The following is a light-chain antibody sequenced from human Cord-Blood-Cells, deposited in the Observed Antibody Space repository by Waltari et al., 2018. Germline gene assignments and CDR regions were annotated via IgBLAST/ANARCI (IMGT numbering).Light chain of an antibody. J-gene: IGLJ2*01. CDR1: KLGDQY. CDR2: QDS. Sequence: SYELTQPPSVSVSPGQTASITCSGDKLGDQYACWYQQKPGQSPVLVIYQDSKRPSGSPERFSGSNTGNTATLTISETQAMDEADYYCQAWDSSTAVFGGGTKLTVL. CDR3: QAWDSSTAV. V-gene: IGLV3-1*01.